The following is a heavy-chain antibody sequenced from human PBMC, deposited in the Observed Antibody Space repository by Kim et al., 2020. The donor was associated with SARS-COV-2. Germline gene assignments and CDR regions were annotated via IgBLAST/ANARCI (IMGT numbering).Heavy chain of an antibody. J-gene: IGHJ6*02. CDR3: AREGYCSSTSCSYYYYGMDV. Sequence: GGSLRLSCAASGFTFSSYGMHWVRQAPGKGLEWVAVIWYDGSNKYYADSVKGRFTISRDNSKNTLYLQMNSLRAEDTAVYYCAREGYCSSTSCSYYYYGMDVWGQGTTVTVSS. D-gene: IGHD2-2*01. V-gene: IGHV3-33*01. CDR1: GFTFSSYG. CDR2: IWYDGSNK.